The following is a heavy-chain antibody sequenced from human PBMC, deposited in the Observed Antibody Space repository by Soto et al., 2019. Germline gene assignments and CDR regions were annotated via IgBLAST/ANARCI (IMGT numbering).Heavy chain of an antibody. J-gene: IGHJ4*02. CDR1: GFTFSTSW. CDR3: ARDQGYCSGGSCYVAGY. D-gene: IGHD2-15*01. V-gene: IGHV3-74*01. CDR2: INSDGSTT. Sequence: EVQLVESGGGLVQPGGSLTLSCAASGFTFSTSWMHWVRQAPGKGLVWVSRINSDGSTTDYADSVRGRFTISRDNAKNTLYLQMNSLRAEDTAVYYCARDQGYCSGGSCYVAGYWGQGTLVTVSS.